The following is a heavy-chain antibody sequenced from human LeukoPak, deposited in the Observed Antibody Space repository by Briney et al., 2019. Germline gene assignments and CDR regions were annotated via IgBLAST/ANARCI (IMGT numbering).Heavy chain of an antibody. D-gene: IGHD3-10*01. CDR2: ISYDGSNK. V-gene: IGHV3-30*18. CDR1: GFTFSSYG. CDR3: AKDHYYYGSGIYFMHYFDY. J-gene: IGHJ4*02. Sequence: GKSLRLSCAASGFTFSSYGMHWVRQAPGKGLEWVAVISYDGSNKYYADSVKGRFTISRENSKNTLHLQMNSLRTEDTAVYYCAKDHYYYGSGIYFMHYFDYWGQGTLVTVSS.